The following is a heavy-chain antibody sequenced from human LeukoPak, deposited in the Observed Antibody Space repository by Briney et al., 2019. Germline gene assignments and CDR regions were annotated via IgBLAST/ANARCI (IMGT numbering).Heavy chain of an antibody. CDR3: ARHVDSSSWSPFDY. J-gene: IGHJ4*02. D-gene: IGHD6-13*01. Sequence: GESLKISCKGSGYSFTNYWIGWVRQMPGKGLEWMGIIFPGDSDTTYSPSFQGQVTISADKSISAAYLQWSSLKASDTAMYYCARHVDSSSWSPFDYWGQGTLVTVSS. CDR2: IFPGDSDT. V-gene: IGHV5-51*01. CDR1: GYSFTNYW.